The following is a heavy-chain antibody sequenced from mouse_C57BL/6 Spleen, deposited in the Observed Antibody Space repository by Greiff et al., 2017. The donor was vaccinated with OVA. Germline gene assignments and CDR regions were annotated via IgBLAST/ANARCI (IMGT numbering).Heavy chain of an antibody. D-gene: IGHD6-5*01. CDR1: GFTFSSYA. Sequence: EVQRVESGGGLVKPGGSLKLSCAASGFTFSSYAMSWVRQTPEKRLEWVATISDGGSYTYYPDNVKGRFTISRDNAKNNLYLQMSHLKSEDTAMYYCARDRYADYWGQGTTLTVSS. CDR2: ISDGGSYT. CDR3: ARDRYADY. V-gene: IGHV5-4*01. J-gene: IGHJ2*01.